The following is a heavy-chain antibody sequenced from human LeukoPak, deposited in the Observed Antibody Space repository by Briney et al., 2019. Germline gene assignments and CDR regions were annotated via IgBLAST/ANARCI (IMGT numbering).Heavy chain of an antibody. V-gene: IGHV3-30*18. Sequence: GRSLRLSCAASGFTFSSYGMHWVRQAPGKGLEWVAVISYDGSNKYYADSVKGRFTISRDNSKNTLYLQMNSLRAEDTAVYYCAKDLHYGSGSQPFDYWGQGTLVTVSS. CDR2: ISYDGSNK. CDR3: AKDLHYGSGSQPFDY. J-gene: IGHJ4*02. D-gene: IGHD3-10*01. CDR1: GFTFSSYG.